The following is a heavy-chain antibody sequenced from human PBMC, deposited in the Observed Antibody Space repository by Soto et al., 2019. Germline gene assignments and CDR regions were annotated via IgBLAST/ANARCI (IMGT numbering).Heavy chain of an antibody. V-gene: IGHV3-23*01. D-gene: IGHD5-12*01. J-gene: IGHJ4*02. CDR2: ITGRGSYT. CDR3: AKDRDGYTNHVDY. Sequence: EVHLLESGGGLVQPGGSLRLSCSASGFTFGNYGMSWVRQAPGKGLEWVSAITGRGSYTYYADSVRGRFTISRDNSKNTLSLQMNSLSAEDTAIYYCAKDRDGYTNHVDYWGQGTLVTVSS. CDR1: GFTFGNYG.